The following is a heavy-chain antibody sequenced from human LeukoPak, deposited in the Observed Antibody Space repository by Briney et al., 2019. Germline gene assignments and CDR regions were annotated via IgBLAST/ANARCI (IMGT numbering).Heavy chain of an antibody. CDR3: TRGLEGFTAYDDY. CDR1: GFSVGDYA. D-gene: IGHD5-12*01. J-gene: IGHJ4*02. V-gene: IGHV3-49*04. CDR2: IRSKTYGGTA. Sequence: GGSLRLSCTASGFSVGDYAMSWVRQAPGKGLEWVGFIRSKTYGGTAGYAASVEGRFTISRDDSNNIAYLQMNSLKTENTALYYCTRGLEGFTAYDDYWGQGTLVTVSS.